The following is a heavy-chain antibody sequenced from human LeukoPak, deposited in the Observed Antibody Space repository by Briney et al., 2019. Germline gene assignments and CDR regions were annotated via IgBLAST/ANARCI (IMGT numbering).Heavy chain of an antibody. J-gene: IGHJ4*02. Sequence: GGSLGLSCAASGFTFSSYAMSWVRQAPGKGLDWVSAISGSGGSTYYADSVKGRFTIPRDNSKNTLYLQMNSLRAEDTAVYYCAKATPYDILTGRRRYYFDYWGQGTLVTVSS. CDR1: GFTFSSYA. CDR3: AKATPYDILTGRRRYYFDY. D-gene: IGHD3-9*01. V-gene: IGHV3-23*01. CDR2: ISGSGGST.